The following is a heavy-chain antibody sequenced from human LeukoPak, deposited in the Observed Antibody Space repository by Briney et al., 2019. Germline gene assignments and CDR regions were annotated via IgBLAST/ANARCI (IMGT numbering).Heavy chain of an antibody. CDR1: GYTFTGYY. V-gene: IGHV1-2*02. CDR3: ARVAYCSGGSCYLVY. CDR2: MNPNSGGT. D-gene: IGHD2-15*01. J-gene: IGHJ4*02. Sequence: ASVKVSCKASGYTFTGYYMHWVRQAPGQGLEWMGWMNPNSGGTNYAQKFQGRVTMTRDTSISTAYMELSRLRSDDTAVYYCARVAYCSGGSCYLVYWGQGTLVTVSS.